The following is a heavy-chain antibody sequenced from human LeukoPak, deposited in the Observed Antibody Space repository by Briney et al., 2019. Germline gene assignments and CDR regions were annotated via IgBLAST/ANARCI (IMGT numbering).Heavy chain of an antibody. CDR1: GFTFSSYD. CDR2: IGTAGDT. J-gene: IGHJ4*02. Sequence: PGGSLRLSRAASGFTFSSYDMHWVRQATGKGLEWVSAIGTAGDTYYPGSVKGRFTISRENAKNSLYLQMNSLRAGDTAVYYCARGARTYSSGWYTLWGQGTLVTVSS. CDR3: ARGARTYSSGWYTL. D-gene: IGHD6-19*01. V-gene: IGHV3-13*01.